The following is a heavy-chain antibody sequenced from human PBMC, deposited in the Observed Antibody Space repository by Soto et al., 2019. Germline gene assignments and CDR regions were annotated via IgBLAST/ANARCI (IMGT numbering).Heavy chain of an antibody. D-gene: IGHD2-15*01. CDR1: GGTFSSYA. V-gene: IGHV1-69*12. Sequence: QVQLVQSGAEVKKPGSSVKVSCKASGGTFSSYAISWVRQAPGQGLEWMGGIIPIFGTANYAQKFQGRVTITADESTTTAYMELSSVRSEDTAVYYCATLCRWGVGSCYPDPAPHMDVWGQGTTVTVSS. J-gene: IGHJ6*02. CDR2: IIPIFGTA. CDR3: ATLCRWGVGSCYPDPAPHMDV.